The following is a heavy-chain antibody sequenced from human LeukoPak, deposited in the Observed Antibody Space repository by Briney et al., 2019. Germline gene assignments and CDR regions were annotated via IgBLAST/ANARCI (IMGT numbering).Heavy chain of an antibody. CDR1: GFTFGTFA. CDR2: ISASYGST. D-gene: IGHD6-13*01. CDR3: AKASISGSIWYYFDY. V-gene: IGHV3-23*01. J-gene: IGHJ4*02. Sequence: PGGSLRLSCAASGFTFGTFAMNWVRQAPGKGLEWVSAISASYGSTYYADSVTGRFTISRDSSKNTLYLQLNSLRAEDTAVYYCAKASISGSIWYYFDYWGQGTLVTVSS.